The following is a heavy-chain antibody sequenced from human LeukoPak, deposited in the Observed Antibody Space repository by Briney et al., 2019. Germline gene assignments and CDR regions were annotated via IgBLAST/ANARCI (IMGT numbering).Heavy chain of an antibody. CDR2: ISSSGSTI. V-gene: IGHV3-48*04. J-gene: IGHJ3*02. CDR3: ARLTLYDAFDI. D-gene: IGHD4/OR15-4a*01. CDR1: GFTFSSYW. Sequence: PGGSLRLSCAASGFTFSSYWMSWVRQAPGKGLEWVSFISSSGSTIYYADSVKGRFTISRDNAKNSLYLQMNSLRAEDTAVYYCARLTLYDAFDIWGQGTMVTVSS.